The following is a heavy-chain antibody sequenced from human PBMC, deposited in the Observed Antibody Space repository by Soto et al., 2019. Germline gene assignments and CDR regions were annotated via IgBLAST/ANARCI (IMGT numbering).Heavy chain of an antibody. V-gene: IGHV3-33*01. D-gene: IGHD2-15*01. CDR3: AREGPSDIVVVVAANDAFDI. CDR1: GFTFSSYG. J-gene: IGHJ3*02. Sequence: PGGSLRLSCAASGFTFSSYGMHWVRQAPGKGLAWVAVIWYDGSNKYYADSVKGRFTISRDNSKNTLYLQMNSLRAEDTAVYYCAREGPSDIVVVVAANDAFDIWGQGTMVTVSS. CDR2: IWYDGSNK.